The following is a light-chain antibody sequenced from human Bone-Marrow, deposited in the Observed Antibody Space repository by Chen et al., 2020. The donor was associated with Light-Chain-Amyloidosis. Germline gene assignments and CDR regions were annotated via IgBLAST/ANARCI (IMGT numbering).Light chain of an antibody. CDR3: QQYGTSPLT. V-gene: IGKV3-20*01. CDR1: QTISSNY. Sequence: EIVLTQSPGTLSLSPGEGANLSCRSSQTISSNYLTWYQQKFGQAPRLLMYGSSSRATGIPDRFTGSGSGTDYTLTINRLETEDFAMYYCQQYGTSPLTFGGGTKVEIK. CDR2: GSS. J-gene: IGKJ4*01.